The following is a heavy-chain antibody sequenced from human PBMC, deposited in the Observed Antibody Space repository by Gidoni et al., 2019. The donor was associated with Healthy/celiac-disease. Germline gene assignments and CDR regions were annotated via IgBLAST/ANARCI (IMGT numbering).Heavy chain of an antibody. CDR2: NYPGDSDT. V-gene: IGHV5-51*01. Sequence: VQQVESGAEVKKPGESLKISCKGSGYSFTSYWSDWVRQMPVKGLEWMGINYPGDSDTRFSPSFHGHVTTSADKSISTADLQWGSLKASNTAMYYYSWARCYSAAFDIWGQGTMVTVSS. CDR3: SWARCYSAAFDI. J-gene: IGHJ3*02. CDR1: GYSFTSYW. D-gene: IGHD2-15*01.